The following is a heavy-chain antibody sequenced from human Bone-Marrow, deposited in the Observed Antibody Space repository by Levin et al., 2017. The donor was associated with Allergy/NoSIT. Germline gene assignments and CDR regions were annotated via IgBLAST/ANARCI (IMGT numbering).Heavy chain of an antibody. J-gene: IGHJ6*02. CDR2: ISSSSSTI. Sequence: GGSLRLSCAASGFTFSSYSMNWVRQAPGKGLEWVSYISSSSSTIYYADSVKGRFTISRDNAKNSLYLQMNSLRDEDTAVYYCARAIALRVFGVVIGPYGMDVWGQGTTVTVSS. CDR3: ARAIALRVFGVVIGPYGMDV. D-gene: IGHD3-3*01. CDR1: GFTFSSYS. V-gene: IGHV3-48*02.